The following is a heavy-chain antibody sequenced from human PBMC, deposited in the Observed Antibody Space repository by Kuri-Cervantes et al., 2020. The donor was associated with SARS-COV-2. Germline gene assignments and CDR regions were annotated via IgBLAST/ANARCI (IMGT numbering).Heavy chain of an antibody. CDR3: VRDGDHWNFDY. CDR1: GFTFSTYE. D-gene: IGHD1-1*01. J-gene: IGHJ4*02. V-gene: IGHV3-48*03. Sequence: GESLKISCVASGFTFSTYEMNWVRQAPGKGLEWVSYITGSGTTIYYADSVKGRFTISRDNAKNMLFLQMNSLRAEDTAVYYCVRDGDHWNFDYWGQGTLVTVSS. CDR2: ITGSGTTI.